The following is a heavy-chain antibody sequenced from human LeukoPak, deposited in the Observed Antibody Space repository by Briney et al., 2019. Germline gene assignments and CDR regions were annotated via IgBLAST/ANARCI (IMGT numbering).Heavy chain of an antibody. CDR1: GFTFSSYA. CDR2: ISGSGGST. Sequence: GGSLRLSCAASGFTFSSYAMSWVRQAPGKGLEWVSAISGSGGSTYYADSVKGRFTISRDNSKNTLYLQMNSLRAEDTAVYYCAKDHLGDYYDSSGYYPDAFDIWGQGTMVTVSS. V-gene: IGHV3-23*01. CDR3: AKDHLGDYYDSSGYYPDAFDI. D-gene: IGHD3-22*01. J-gene: IGHJ3*02.